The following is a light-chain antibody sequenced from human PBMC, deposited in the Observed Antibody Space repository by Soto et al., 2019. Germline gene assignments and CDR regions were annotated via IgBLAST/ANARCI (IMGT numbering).Light chain of an antibody. V-gene: IGKV2-28*01. CDR1: QSALHINGYNY. CDR2: LGS. CDR3: LVGTHGVT. Sequence: DIVVTQSPLSLPVTPGEPSSISCIGSQSALHINGYNYLDWYLQKPGQSPQLLIYLGSNRASGVPDRFSGGGSGTDFTLRISRVEAEDVGVYYCLVGTHGVTFGQGTRLEIK. J-gene: IGKJ5*01.